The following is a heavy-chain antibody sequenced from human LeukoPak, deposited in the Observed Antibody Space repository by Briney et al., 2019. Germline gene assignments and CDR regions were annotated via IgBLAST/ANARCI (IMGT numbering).Heavy chain of an antibody. J-gene: IGHJ4*02. CDR1: GFTFSSYG. Sequence: GGSLRLSCAASGFTFSSYGMHWVRQAPGKGLEWVAFIRYDGSNKYYADSVKGRFTISRDNSKNTLYLQMNSLRAEDTAVYYCAKQAVARAGSFFDYWGQGTLLTVSS. CDR3: AKQAVARAGSFFDY. CDR2: IRYDGSNK. V-gene: IGHV3-30*02. D-gene: IGHD6-19*01.